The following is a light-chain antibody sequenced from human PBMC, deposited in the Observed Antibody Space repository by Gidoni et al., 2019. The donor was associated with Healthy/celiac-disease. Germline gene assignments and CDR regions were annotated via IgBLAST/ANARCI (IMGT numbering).Light chain of an antibody. Sequence: EIVLTQSPGTLSLSPGERATLSCRASQSVSSSYLVWYQQKPGQAPRLLMHGASSRATGIPDRFSGSGSGTDFTLTISRLEPEDFAVYYCQQYGSSPLFTFGPGTKVDIK. CDR3: QQYGSSPLFT. V-gene: IGKV3-20*01. CDR1: QSVSSSY. CDR2: GAS. J-gene: IGKJ3*01.